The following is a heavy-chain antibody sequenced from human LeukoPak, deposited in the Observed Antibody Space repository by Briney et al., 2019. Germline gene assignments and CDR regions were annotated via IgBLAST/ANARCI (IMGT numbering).Heavy chain of an antibody. Sequence: GGSLRLSRAASGFTFSSYAMSWVRQAPGKGLEWVSAVSGSSSSTYYADSVKGRFTISRDNSKSTLYLQMNSLRAEDTAVYYCAKVYDSSGYYRPFDYWGQGALVTVSS. V-gene: IGHV3-23*01. CDR1: GFTFSSYA. CDR3: AKVYDSSGYYRPFDY. D-gene: IGHD3-22*01. J-gene: IGHJ4*02. CDR2: VSGSSSST.